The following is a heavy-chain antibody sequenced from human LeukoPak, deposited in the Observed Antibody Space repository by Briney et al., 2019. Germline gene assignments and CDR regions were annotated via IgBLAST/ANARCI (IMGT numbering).Heavy chain of an antibody. CDR3: ARVFSGSGSSGSFDC. J-gene: IGHJ4*02. V-gene: IGHV3-33*01. D-gene: IGHD3-3*01. CDR2: IWYDASNK. CDR1: GFTFSNYA. Sequence: GGSLRLSCTASGFTFSNYAMHWVRQAPGKGLEWVAVIWYDASNKYYAESVKGRFTISRDNSKNTLYLQMNSLEAEDTAVYYCARVFSGSGSSGSFDCWGQGTLVTVSS.